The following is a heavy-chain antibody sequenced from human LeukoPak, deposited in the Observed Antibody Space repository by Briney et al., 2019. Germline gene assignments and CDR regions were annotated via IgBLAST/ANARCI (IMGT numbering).Heavy chain of an antibody. CDR2: IYHSGST. CDR1: GGSISSSNW. D-gene: IGHD4-17*01. J-gene: IGHJ4*02. CDR3: ARGYDYGDYHSLIYY. Sequence: SETLSLTCAVSGGSISSSNWWSWVRQPPGKGLEWIGEIYHSGSTNYNPSLKSRVTISVDKSKNQFSLKLSSVTAADTAVYYCARGYDYGDYHSLIYYWGQGTLVTVSS. V-gene: IGHV4-4*02.